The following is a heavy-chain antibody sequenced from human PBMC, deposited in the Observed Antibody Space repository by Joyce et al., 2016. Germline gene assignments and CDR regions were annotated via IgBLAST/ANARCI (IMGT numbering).Heavy chain of an antibody. V-gene: IGHV1-2*02. Sequence: QVQLVQSGAEVKKPGASVKVSCKASGYTFTGIYMHWVRQAPGQGLEWMGGINPNSGATNYAQKFQGRVTMTRDTSISTAYMELSSLRSDDTAVYYCARGGLEMSVVGFGPTHDYWGQGTLVTVSS. J-gene: IGHJ4*02. D-gene: IGHD3-10*01. CDR3: ARGGLEMSVVGFGPTHDY. CDR2: INPNSGAT. CDR1: GYTFTGIY.